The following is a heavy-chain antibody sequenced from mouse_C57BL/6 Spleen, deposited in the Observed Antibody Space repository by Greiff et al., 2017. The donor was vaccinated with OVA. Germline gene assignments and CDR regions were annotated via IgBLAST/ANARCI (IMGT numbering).Heavy chain of an antibody. CDR3: ATRGGHDGGEWYFDV. CDR1: GFSLTSYG. V-gene: IGHV2-5*01. J-gene: IGHJ1*03. Sequence: VQLQQSGPGLVQPSQSLSITCTVSGFSLTSYGVHWVRQSPGKGLEWLGVICSGGSTNYNPAFMYRLSITKINSESQVFFQMNRLQAYDTAIYDRATRGGHDGGEWYFDVWGTGTTVTVSS. D-gene: IGHD2-12*01. CDR2: ICSGGST.